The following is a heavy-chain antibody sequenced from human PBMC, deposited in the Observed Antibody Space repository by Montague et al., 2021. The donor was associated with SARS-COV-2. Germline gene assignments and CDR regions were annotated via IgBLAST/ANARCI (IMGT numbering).Heavy chain of an antibody. J-gene: IGHJ4*02. V-gene: IGHV3-21*01. D-gene: IGHD6-19*01. Sequence: FLSLSFSASGFTFSSYSMNWVRQAPGKGLEWVSSISSSSSYIYYADSVKGRFTISRDNAKNSLYLQMNSLRAEDTAVYYCARDRDSSGWFDYWGQGTLVTVSS. CDR2: ISSSSSYI. CDR3: ARDRDSSGWFDY. CDR1: GFTFSSYS.